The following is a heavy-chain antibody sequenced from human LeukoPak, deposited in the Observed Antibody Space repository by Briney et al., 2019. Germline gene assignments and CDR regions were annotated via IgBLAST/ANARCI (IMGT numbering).Heavy chain of an antibody. Sequence: GGSRRLSWAASGFTFSSYAMSWVGQAPGKGLVWVSRINFDGSDTSYADFVKGRFTISRDNAKNTLFLQMNSLRAEDTAVYYCTRSLMDWGQGIRVTVSS. V-gene: IGHV3-74*01. CDR1: GFTFSSYA. CDR3: TRSLMD. J-gene: IGHJ4*02. D-gene: IGHD3-16*01. CDR2: INFDGSDT.